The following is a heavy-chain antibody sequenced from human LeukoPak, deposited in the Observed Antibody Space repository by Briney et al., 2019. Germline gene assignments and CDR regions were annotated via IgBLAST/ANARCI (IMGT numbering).Heavy chain of an antibody. J-gene: IGHJ4*02. CDR2: ISYDGSNK. D-gene: IGHD5-18*01. Sequence: GGSLRLSCAASGFTFSSYAMHWVCQAPGKGLEWVAVISYDGSNKYYADSVKGRFTISRDNSKNTLYLQMNSLRAEDTAVYYCARGGGIYSCGRYYFDYWGQGTLVTVSS. V-gene: IGHV3-30-3*01. CDR1: GFTFSSYA. CDR3: ARGGGIYSCGRYYFDY.